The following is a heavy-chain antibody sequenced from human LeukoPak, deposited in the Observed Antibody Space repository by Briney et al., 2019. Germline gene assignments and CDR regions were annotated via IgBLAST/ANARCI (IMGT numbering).Heavy chain of an antibody. CDR2: ISYDESKI. D-gene: IGHD5-12*01. CDR3: AKDLSQWLWFDY. Sequence: GGSLRLSCTGSGFSFTNYAMHWVRQAPGEGLEWVAVISYDESKIYYADSVKGRFTISRDLSTNTLYLQMNSLTTEDTAVYYCAKDLSQWLWFDYWGQGTLVTVSS. V-gene: IGHV3-30*18. CDR1: GFSFTNYA. J-gene: IGHJ4*02.